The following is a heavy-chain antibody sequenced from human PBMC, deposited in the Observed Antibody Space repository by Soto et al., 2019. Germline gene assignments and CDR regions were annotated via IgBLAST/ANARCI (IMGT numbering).Heavy chain of an antibody. CDR1: GFSLSTSGEG. J-gene: IGHJ3*02. Sequence: SGPTLVNPTQTLTLTCTFSGFSLSTSGEGVGWIRQPPGNALEWLALIYWDDDKRYSPSLKSRLTITKVTSKNQVVLTMTNMDPVDTPTYYCAVRVRVAVADSDKAFDIWGQGTMVTVSS. CDR2: IYWDDDK. D-gene: IGHD6-19*01. V-gene: IGHV2-5*02. CDR3: AVRVRVAVADSDKAFDI.